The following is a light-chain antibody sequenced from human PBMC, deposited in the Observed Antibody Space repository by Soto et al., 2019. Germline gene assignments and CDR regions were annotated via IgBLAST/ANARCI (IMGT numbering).Light chain of an antibody. J-gene: IGLJ1*01. CDR1: SSDVGGYNS. CDR3: SSYTSSSTYV. CDR2: DVS. Sequence: QSALTQPASVSGSPGQSITISCTGTSSDVGGYNSVSWYQQHPGKAPKLMIYDVSNRPSGISNRFSGSTSGNTASLTISGLQAEDEADYYCSSYTSSSTYVFGTGTKVTVL. V-gene: IGLV2-14*03.